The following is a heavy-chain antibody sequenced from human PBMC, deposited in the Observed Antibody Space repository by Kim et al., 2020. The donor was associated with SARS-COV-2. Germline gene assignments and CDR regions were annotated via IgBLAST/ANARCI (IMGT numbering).Heavy chain of an antibody. V-gene: IGHV3-9*01. CDR3: SKAGTSGSRPNWFDS. CDR1: GFTFRDYA. Sequence: GGSLRLSCAASGFTFRDYAMHWVRQGPGKGLEWVAGISWDSGSIGYADSVQGRFTVSRDNAKNSLYLQMNSLRVEDTAFYYCSKAGTSGSRPNWFDS. CDR2: ISWDSGSI. D-gene: IGHD6-13*01. J-gene: IGHJ5*01.